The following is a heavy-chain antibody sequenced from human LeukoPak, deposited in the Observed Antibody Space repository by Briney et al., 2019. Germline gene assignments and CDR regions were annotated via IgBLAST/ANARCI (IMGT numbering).Heavy chain of an antibody. CDR3: AGGATVVTLDY. Sequence: GGSLRLSCAASRFTVSRNYMGWVRQAPGKGLEWVSVVYSSGSVSYADSVKGRFTISRDSSKNTVNLQMNSLRLEDTAVYYCAGGATVVTLDYWGQGNLVTVSS. CDR2: VYSSGSV. J-gene: IGHJ4*02. D-gene: IGHD4-23*01. V-gene: IGHV3-66*02. CDR1: RFTVSRNY.